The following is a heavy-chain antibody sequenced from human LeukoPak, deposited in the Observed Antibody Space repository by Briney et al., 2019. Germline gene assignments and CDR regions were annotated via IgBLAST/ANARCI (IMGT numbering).Heavy chain of an antibody. CDR1: GYSFTSYW. Sequence: GESLKISCKGSGYSFTSYWTGWVRQMPGKGLEWMGIIYPGDSDTRYSPSFQGQVTISADKSISTAYLQWSSLKASDTAMYYCARRDCSGGSCYTQNWFDPWGQGTLVTVSS. CDR3: ARRDCSGGSCYTQNWFDP. V-gene: IGHV5-51*01. D-gene: IGHD2-15*01. J-gene: IGHJ5*02. CDR2: IYPGDSDT.